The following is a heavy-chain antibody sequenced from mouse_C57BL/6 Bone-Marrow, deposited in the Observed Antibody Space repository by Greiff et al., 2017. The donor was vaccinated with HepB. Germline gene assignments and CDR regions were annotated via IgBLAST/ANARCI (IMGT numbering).Heavy chain of an antibody. CDR3: TRDRDWEGAY. Sequence: EVKLVESGEGLVKPGGSLKLSCAASGFTFSSYAMSWVRQTPEKRLEWAAYISSGGDYIDYADTVKGRFTISRDNARNTLYLQMSSLKSEDTAMYYCTRDRDWEGAYWGQGTLVTVSA. CDR1: GFTFSSYA. CDR2: ISSGGDYI. V-gene: IGHV5-9-1*02. D-gene: IGHD4-1*01. J-gene: IGHJ3*01.